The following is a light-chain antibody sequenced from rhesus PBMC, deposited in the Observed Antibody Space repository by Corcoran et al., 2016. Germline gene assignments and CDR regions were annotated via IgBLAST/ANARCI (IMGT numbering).Light chain of an antibody. V-gene: IGKV1-25*01. CDR2: KAA. CDR1: QGIRSY. CDR3: QQHSSYPYS. J-gene: IGKJ2*01. Sequence: DIQMTQSPSSLSASVGDTVTIPCRASQGIRSYLAWYQQQPGKAPKLLIYKAATLQSGVPSRFSGSGSGTDFTLTSSSLQPEDCATYHCQQHSSYPYSFGQGTKVEIK.